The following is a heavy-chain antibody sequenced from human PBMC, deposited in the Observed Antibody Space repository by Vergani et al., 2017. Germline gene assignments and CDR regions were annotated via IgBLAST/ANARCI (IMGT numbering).Heavy chain of an antibody. Sequence: EVQLLESGGGLVQPGGSLRLSCAASGFTFDDYGMSWVRQAPGKGLEWVSGINWDGGSTGYADSVKGRFTISRDNAKNSLYLQMNSLRAEDTALYYCARGYRRSWRGFDYWGEGTLVTVSS. CDR3: ARGYRRSWRGFDY. V-gene: IGHV3-20*04. CDR1: GFTFDDYG. CDR2: INWDGGST. D-gene: IGHD6-13*01. J-gene: IGHJ4*02.